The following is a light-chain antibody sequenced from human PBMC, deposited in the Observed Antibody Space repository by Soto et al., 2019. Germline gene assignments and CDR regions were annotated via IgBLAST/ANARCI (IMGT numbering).Light chain of an antibody. CDR3: SSYTSSSTYV. Sequence: QSVLTQPASVSGSPGQSITISCTGTSSDVGGYNYVSWSQQHPGKAPQLMIYEVSKRPSGVSNRFSGSKSGNTASLTISGLQAEDEAGYYCSSYTSSSTYVFGTGTKVTVL. V-gene: IGLV2-14*01. CDR1: SSDVGGYNY. CDR2: EVS. J-gene: IGLJ1*01.